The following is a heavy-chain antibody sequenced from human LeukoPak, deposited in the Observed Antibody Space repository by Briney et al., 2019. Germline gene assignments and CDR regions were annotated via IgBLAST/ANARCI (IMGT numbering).Heavy chain of an antibody. D-gene: IGHD3-16*01. V-gene: IGHV3-7*03. CDR3: SRGGPFGGY. CDR2: IKQDGSEK. Sequence: PGGSLRLSCAASGFTLSTYWMHWVRQAPGKGLEWVANIKQDGSEKYYVDSVKGRFTISRDNAKNSVYLEMNSLSAEDTAVYYCSRGGPFGGYWGQGTLVTVSS. CDR1: GFTLSTYW. J-gene: IGHJ4*02.